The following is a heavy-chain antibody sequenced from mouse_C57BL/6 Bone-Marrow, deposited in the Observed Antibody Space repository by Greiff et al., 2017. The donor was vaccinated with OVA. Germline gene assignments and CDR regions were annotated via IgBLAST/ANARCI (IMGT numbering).Heavy chain of an antibody. CDR2: IYPGNSDT. D-gene: IGHD2-4*01. CDR1: GYTFTSYW. V-gene: IGHV1-5*01. J-gene: IGHJ2*01. CDR3: TRDDYDYLFDY. Sequence: VQLQQSGTVLARPGASVKMSCKTSGYTFTSYWMHWVKQRPGQGLEWIGAIYPGNSDTSYNQKFKGKAKLTAVTSASTAYMGLSSETTEDSAVDYCTRDDYDYLFDYWGQGTTVTVSS.